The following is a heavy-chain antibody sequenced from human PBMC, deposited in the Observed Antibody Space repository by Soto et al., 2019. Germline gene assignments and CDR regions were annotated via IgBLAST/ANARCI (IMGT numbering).Heavy chain of an antibody. CDR1: GFTFSSYS. CDR3: ARMSDIVVVVAATTSLYFDY. V-gene: IGHV3-21*01. J-gene: IGHJ4*02. CDR2: ISSSSSYI. Sequence: PGGSLRLSCAASGFTFSSYSMNWVRQAPGKGLEWVSSISSSSSYIYYADSVKGRFTISRDNAKNSLYLQMNSLRAEDTAVYYCARMSDIVVVVAATTSLYFDYWGQGT. D-gene: IGHD2-15*01.